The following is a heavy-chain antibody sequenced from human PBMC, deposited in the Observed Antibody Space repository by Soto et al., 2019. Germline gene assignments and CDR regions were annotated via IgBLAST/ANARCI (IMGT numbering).Heavy chain of an antibody. V-gene: IGHV3-30*03. J-gene: IGHJ6*02. CDR3: AGDIVVVPASYGMDV. CDR1: GFTFSSYG. Sequence: HPGGSLRLSCAASGFTFSSYGMHWVRQAPGKGLEWVAVISYDGSNKYYADSVKGRFTISRDNSKNTLYLQMNSLRAEDTAVYYCAGDIVVVPASYGMDVWGQGTTVTVSS. D-gene: IGHD2-2*01. CDR2: ISYDGSNK.